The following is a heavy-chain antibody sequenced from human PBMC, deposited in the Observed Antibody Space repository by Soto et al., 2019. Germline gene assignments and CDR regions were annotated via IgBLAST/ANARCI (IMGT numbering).Heavy chain of an antibody. Sequence: QVQVQESGPGLVKPSETLSLTCTVSGGSISSYYWSWIRQPPGKGLEWIGYIYYSGSSKYNPSLKSRVTISLDTSKNQFSLKLSSVTAADTAVYYCATSGREKLVLNYWGQGTLVTVSS. J-gene: IGHJ4*02. CDR3: ATSGREKLVLNY. CDR1: GGSISSYY. CDR2: IYYSGSS. D-gene: IGHD6-13*01. V-gene: IGHV4-59*01.